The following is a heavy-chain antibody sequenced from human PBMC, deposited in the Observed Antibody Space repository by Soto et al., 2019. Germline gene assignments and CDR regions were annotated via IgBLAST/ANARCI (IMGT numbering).Heavy chain of an antibody. D-gene: IGHD6-13*01. V-gene: IGHV4-34*01. CDR2: INHTGST. CDR3: ARLRTAGLSQIIAVVGSCYYYYYRMSG. Sequence: SATLSLTCAVYGASFSGYYWSWILQPPGKGLEWIGEINHTGSTNYNPSLKSRVTISVDTSKNQFSLKLSSVTAADTAVYYCARLRTAGLSQIIAVVGSCYYYYYRMSGWGQGTTVPVAS. J-gene: IGHJ6*02. CDR1: GASFSGYY.